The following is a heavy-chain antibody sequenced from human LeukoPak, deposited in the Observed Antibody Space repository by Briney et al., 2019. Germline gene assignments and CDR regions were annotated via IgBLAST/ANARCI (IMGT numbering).Heavy chain of an antibody. CDR1: AFTFRSYW. D-gene: IGHD6-13*01. Sequence: PGGSLRLSCAASAFTFRSYWMTWVRQAPGKGLEWVANINQDGSETYYVDSVKGRFTISRDNAKNSLYLQMNSLRAEDTAVYYCASEEQQRHPYYYYGMDVWGQGTTVTVSS. J-gene: IGHJ6*02. CDR3: ASEEQQRHPYYYYGMDV. V-gene: IGHV3-7*03. CDR2: INQDGSET.